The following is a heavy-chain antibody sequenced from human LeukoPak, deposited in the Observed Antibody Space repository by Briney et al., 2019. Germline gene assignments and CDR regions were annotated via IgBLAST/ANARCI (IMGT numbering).Heavy chain of an antibody. V-gene: IGHV3-74*01. CDR1: GFTFSDYW. Sequence: GGSLRLSCAASGFTFSDYWMHWVRHAPGKGLVWVSRLNGDGRSTNYADSVKGRFTISRDNAKNTVYLQMNSLRAEDTAVYYCARDRFYAQDSWGQGTLVTVSS. CDR3: ARDRFYAQDS. J-gene: IGHJ4*02. D-gene: IGHD2/OR15-2a*01. CDR2: LNGDGRST.